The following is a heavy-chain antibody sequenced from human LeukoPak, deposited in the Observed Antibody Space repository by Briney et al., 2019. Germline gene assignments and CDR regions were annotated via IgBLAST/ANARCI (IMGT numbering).Heavy chain of an antibody. Sequence: PGGSLRLSCAASGFTFSSYAMHWVRQAPGKGLEWVAVISYDGSNKYYADSVKGRFTIPRDNSKNTPYLQMNSLRAEDTAVYYCARAPGVVYYFDYWGQGTLVTVSS. J-gene: IGHJ4*02. CDR1: GFTFSSYA. D-gene: IGHD3-3*01. V-gene: IGHV3-30-3*01. CDR2: ISYDGSNK. CDR3: ARAPGVVYYFDY.